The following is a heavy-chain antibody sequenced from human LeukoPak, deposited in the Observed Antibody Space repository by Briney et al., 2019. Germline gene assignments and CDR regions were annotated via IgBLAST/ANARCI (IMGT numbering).Heavy chain of an antibody. Sequence: GGSLRLSCAASGFTFSDYSMNWVRQAPGKGLEWMSYIGIDSGNTNYADSVKGRFTISGDKAKNSLYLQMNSLRAEDTAVYYCARDYKYAFDNWGQGTLVTVSS. D-gene: IGHD5-24*01. CDR3: ARDYKYAFDN. CDR2: IGIDSGNT. CDR1: GFTFSDYS. J-gene: IGHJ4*02. V-gene: IGHV3-48*01.